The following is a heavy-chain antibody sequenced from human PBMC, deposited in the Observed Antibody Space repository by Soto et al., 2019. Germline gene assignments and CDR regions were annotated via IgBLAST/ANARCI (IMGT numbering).Heavy chain of an antibody. V-gene: IGHV3-23*01. CDR1: GFTFSRDG. D-gene: IGHD4-17*01. Sequence: LSLSCAASGFTFSRDGMSWVRQAPGKGLEWVSLITDNGGSTYYADSVKGRFTISRDNTKNTLFLQMNSLRAEDTAVYYCAKERATTTAFDYWGQGALVTVSS. CDR2: ITDNGGST. CDR3: AKERATTTAFDY. J-gene: IGHJ4*02.